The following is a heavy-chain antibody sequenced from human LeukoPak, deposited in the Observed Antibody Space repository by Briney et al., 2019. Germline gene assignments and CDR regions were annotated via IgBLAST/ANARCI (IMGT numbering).Heavy chain of an antibody. Sequence: GGSLRLSCTASGFTFGDYGMSWVRQAPGEGLEWVGFIRSKPYGGTIEYAASVKGRFTISRDDSESIAYLQMNSLKTEDTAVYYCTRGDYYDSSGYYLLFDYWGQGTLATVSS. J-gene: IGHJ4*02. CDR3: TRGDYYDSSGYYLLFDY. CDR2: IRSKPYGGTI. D-gene: IGHD3-22*01. V-gene: IGHV3-49*04. CDR1: GFTFGDYG.